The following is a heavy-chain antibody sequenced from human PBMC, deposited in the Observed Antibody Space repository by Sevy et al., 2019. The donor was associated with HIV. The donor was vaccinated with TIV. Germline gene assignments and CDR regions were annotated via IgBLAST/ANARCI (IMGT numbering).Heavy chain of an antibody. D-gene: IGHD2-8*02. CDR2: IRYDGSNE. J-gene: IGHJ3*02. CDR1: GFTFSNHG. Sequence: GGSLSLSCAASGFTFSNHGMHWVRQAPGKGLEWVDFIRYDGSNEYYGDSVKGRFTISRDNSKDTLYLQMNSLRPEDTAVYFCAKDRKVLLVVYAIPFDVFDIWGHGTMVTVSS. CDR3: AKDRKVLLVVYAIPFDVFDI. V-gene: IGHV3-30*02.